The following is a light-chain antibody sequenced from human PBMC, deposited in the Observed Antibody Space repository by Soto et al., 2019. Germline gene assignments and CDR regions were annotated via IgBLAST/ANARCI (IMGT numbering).Light chain of an antibody. CDR2: DAS. J-gene: IGKJ5*01. V-gene: IGKV3-11*01. CDR3: QQRSNWPPFT. Sequence: VMTQSPATLSVSPGERATLSCRASQSVNSYLAWYQQKPGQAPRLLIYDASNRATGIPARFSGSGSGTDFTLTISSLEPEDFAVYYCQQRSNWPPFTFGQGTRLEI. CDR1: QSVNSY.